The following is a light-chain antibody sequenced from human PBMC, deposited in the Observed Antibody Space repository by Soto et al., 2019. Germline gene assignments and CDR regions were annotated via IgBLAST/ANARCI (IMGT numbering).Light chain of an antibody. J-gene: IGLJ2*01. CDR1: SSDVGGNNS. Sequence: QSALTQPASVSGSPGQSIAISCTGTSSDVGGNNSVSWYQHHPGKAPKLMIYNVSNRPSGVSDRFSGSKSDNTASLTISGLEAEDDADYYCSTHTLSSTYVFGAGTQLTVL. CDR2: NVS. CDR3: STHTLSSTYV. V-gene: IGLV2-14*03.